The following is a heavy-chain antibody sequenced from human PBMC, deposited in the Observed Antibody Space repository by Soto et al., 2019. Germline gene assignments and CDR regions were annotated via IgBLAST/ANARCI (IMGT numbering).Heavy chain of an antibody. CDR1: GGSISSSSYY. CDR2: IYYSGST. J-gene: IGHJ4*02. CDR3: ARKSPNPDSSSWYEGMGYFDY. Sequence: QLQLQESGPGLVKPSETLSLTCTVSGGSISSSSYYWGWIRQPPGKGLEWIGSIYYSGSTYYNPSLKSRGTIHVDTSKNQLPLNLSSVTAADTAVYYGARKSPNPDSSSWYEGMGYFDYWGQGTLVTVSS. V-gene: IGHV4-39*01. D-gene: IGHD6-13*01.